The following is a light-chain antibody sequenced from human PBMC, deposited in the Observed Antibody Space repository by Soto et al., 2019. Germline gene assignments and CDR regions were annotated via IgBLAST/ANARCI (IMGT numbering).Light chain of an antibody. CDR1: QSISIW. Sequence: DIQMTQSPSTLSASVGDRVTITCRANQSISIWLAWYQQKPGKAPRLLIYDVSILQSGVPSRFSGGGSGTEFTLTISGLQPDDFANYYCQQYNSYSWTFGQGTKVEI. CDR3: QQYNSYSWT. CDR2: DVS. J-gene: IGKJ1*01. V-gene: IGKV1-5*01.